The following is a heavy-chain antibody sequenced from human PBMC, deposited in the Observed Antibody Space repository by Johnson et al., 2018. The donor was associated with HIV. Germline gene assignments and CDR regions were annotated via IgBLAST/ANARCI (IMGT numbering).Heavy chain of an antibody. J-gene: IGHJ3*02. V-gene: IGHV3-30-3*02. CDR3: AKCPSVSTCDAFDI. CDR2: ISYDGSNK. D-gene: IGHD6-13*01. CDR1: GFTFSSYA. Sequence: QVQLVESGGGLVQPGGSLRLSCAASGFTFSSYAMHWVRQAPGKGLEWVAVISYDGSNKYYADSVKGRFTISRDNSKNTLYLQMNSLRAEDTAVYYCAKCPSVSTCDAFDIWGQGTMVTVSS.